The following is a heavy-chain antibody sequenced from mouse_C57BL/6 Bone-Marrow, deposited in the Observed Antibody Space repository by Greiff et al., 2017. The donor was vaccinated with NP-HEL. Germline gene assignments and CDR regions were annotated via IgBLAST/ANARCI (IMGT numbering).Heavy chain of an antibody. CDR2: ISYDGSN. D-gene: IGHD2-4*01. CDR3: ARENDYDWLHYFDD. CDR1: GYSITSGYY. J-gene: IGHJ2*01. V-gene: IGHV3-6*01. Sequence: EVKLMESGPGLVKPSQSLSLTCSVTGYSITSGYYWNWIRQFPGNKLEWMGYISYDGSNNYNPSLKNRISITRDTSKNQFFLKLNSVTTEDTATYYCARENDYDWLHYFDDWGQGTTLTVSS.